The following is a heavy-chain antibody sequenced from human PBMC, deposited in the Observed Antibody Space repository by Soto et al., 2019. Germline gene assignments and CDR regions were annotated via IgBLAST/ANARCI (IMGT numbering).Heavy chain of an antibody. CDR1: GYTLTELS. Sequence: ASVKVSCKVSGYTLTELSMHWVRQAPGKGLEWMGGFDPEDGETIYAHKFQGRVTMTEDTSTDTAYMELSSLRSEDTGVYYCATDQFRNEVRSGWAYYFDYGGQGTLVPVSS. CDR3: ATDQFRNEVRSGWAYYFDY. CDR2: FDPEDGET. D-gene: IGHD1-1*01. J-gene: IGHJ4*02. V-gene: IGHV1-24*01.